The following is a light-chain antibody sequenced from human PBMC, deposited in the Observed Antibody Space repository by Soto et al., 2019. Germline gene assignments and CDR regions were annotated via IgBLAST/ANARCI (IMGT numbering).Light chain of an antibody. CDR1: ISDVGSYNL. Sequence: QSALTQPSSVTESPGQSITISCTGTISDVGSYNLVSCYQQQRGKAPKVMIYEGSKRPSGVFNRFSGSKSGNTDSLTISGLQAEDEADYYCCSYAGSSTYVLGTGTKVTVL. J-gene: IGLJ1*01. V-gene: IGLV2-23*01. CDR2: EGS. CDR3: CSYAGSSTYV.